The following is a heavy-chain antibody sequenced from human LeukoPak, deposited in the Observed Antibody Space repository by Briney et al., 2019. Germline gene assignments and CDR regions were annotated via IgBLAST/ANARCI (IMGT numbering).Heavy chain of an antibody. Sequence: GGSLRLSCAASGFTFSTYGMHWVRQAPGKGLEWVAVIWFDGTNKYYADSVKGRFTISRDNSGNTLYLQMNSLTADDTAAYYCAKEHIGYAAKGDMVVWGEGATDTVSS. D-gene: IGHD2-21*01. V-gene: IGHV3-33*06. CDR1: GFTFSTYG. CDR2: IWFDGTNK. CDR3: AKEHIGYAAKGDMVV. J-gene: IGHJ6*03.